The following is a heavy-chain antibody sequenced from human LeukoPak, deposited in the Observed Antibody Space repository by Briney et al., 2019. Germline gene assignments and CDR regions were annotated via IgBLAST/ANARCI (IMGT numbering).Heavy chain of an antibody. Sequence: PSETLSLTCAVYGGSFSGYYWSWIRQPPGKGLEWIGEINHSGSTNYNPSLKSRVIISVDTSKNQFSLKLNSVTAADTAVYYCARATNLDYYDSSGYYSMKGFDYWGQGTLVTVSS. CDR1: GGSFSGYY. J-gene: IGHJ4*02. CDR3: ARATNLDYYDSSGYYSMKGFDY. V-gene: IGHV4-34*01. CDR2: INHSGST. D-gene: IGHD3-22*01.